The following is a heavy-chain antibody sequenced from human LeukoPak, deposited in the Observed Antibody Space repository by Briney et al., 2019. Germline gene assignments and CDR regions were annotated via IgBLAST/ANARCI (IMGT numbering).Heavy chain of an antibody. J-gene: IGHJ4*02. V-gene: IGHV1-18*01. D-gene: IGHD5-18*01. Sequence: ASVKVSCKASGGTFSSYAISWVRQAPGQGLEWMGWISAYNGNTNYAQKLQGRVTVTTDTSTNTAYMELRSLRSDDTAVYYCARDVALVRQLLDWGQGTLVTVSS. CDR3: ARDVALVRQLLD. CDR2: ISAYNGNT. CDR1: GGTFSSYA.